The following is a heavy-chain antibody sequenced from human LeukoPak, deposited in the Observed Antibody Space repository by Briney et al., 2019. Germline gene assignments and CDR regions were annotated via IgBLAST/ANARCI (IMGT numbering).Heavy chain of an antibody. CDR3: ARSGYGSGYFYFDY. J-gene: IGHJ4*02. CDR2: IYHSGST. V-gene: IGHV4-30-2*01. CDR1: GGSISSGGYS. Sequence: SQTLSLTCAVSGGSISSGGYSWSWIRQPPGKGLEWIGYIYHSGSTYYNPSLKSRVTISVDRSKNQFSLKLSSVTAADTAVYYCARSGYGSGYFYFDYWGQGTLVTVSS. D-gene: IGHD3-22*01.